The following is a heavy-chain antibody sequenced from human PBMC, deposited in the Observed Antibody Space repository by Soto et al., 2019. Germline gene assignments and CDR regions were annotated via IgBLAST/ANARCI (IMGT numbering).Heavy chain of an antibody. Sequence: SETLSLTCTVSGGSISSYYWSWIRQPPGKGLEWIGYIYYSGSTNYNPSLKSRVTISVDTSKNQFSLKLSSVTAADTAVYYCAAVSGSGSYYNYGWFDPWGQGTLVTVSS. D-gene: IGHD3-10*01. V-gene: IGHV4-59*08. CDR2: IYYSGST. CDR1: GGSISSYY. CDR3: AAVSGSGSYYNYGWFDP. J-gene: IGHJ5*02.